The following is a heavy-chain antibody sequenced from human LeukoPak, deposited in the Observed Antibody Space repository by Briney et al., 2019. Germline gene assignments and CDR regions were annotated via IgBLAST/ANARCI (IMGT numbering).Heavy chain of an antibody. CDR1: GGSISIYY. D-gene: IGHD3-3*01. V-gene: IGHV4-59*01. Sequence: SETLSLTCTVSGGSISIYYWCWIRQSPGKGLEWIGYISYSGSTNYNPSLKSRVTISVDRPKNQFSLKLSSVTAADTAVYYCVRGGRVVKSLFGMDVWGQGTTVTVSS. CDR3: VRGGRVVKSLFGMDV. J-gene: IGHJ6*02. CDR2: ISYSGST.